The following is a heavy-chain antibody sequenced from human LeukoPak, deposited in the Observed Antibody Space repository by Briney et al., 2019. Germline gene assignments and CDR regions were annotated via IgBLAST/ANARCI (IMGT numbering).Heavy chain of an antibody. V-gene: IGHV3-23*01. J-gene: IGHJ4*02. D-gene: IGHD4-17*01. CDR3: SKTGPPVTTPFDY. CDR2: ISVSGGGT. CDR1: GFTFSSYA. Sequence: GGSLRLSCAASGFTFSSYAMSSVREAPGKGLECVSGISVSGGGTYSAHPVKGRFTISRDNSKNTLYLKMNSLTPEVTAVDHCSKTGPPVTTPFDYWGQGTLVTVSS.